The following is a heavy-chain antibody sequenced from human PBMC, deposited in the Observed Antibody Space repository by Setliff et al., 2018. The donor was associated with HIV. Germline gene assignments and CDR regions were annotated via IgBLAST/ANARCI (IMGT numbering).Heavy chain of an antibody. Sequence: LSLTCTVSGGSISSGYYWGWIRQPPGKGLEWIGSIYHSGSTYYNPSLKSRVTISVDTSKNQFSLKLTSVTAADTAVYYCARESMSQNAFDIWGQGTMVTVS. V-gene: IGHV4-38-2*02. CDR1: GGSISSGYY. CDR3: ARESMSQNAFDI. CDR2: IYHSGST. J-gene: IGHJ3*02.